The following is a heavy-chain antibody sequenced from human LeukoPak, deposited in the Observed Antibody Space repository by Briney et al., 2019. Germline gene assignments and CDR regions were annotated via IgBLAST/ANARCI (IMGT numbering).Heavy chain of an antibody. V-gene: IGHV3-9*01. CDR3: AKGNYYDSSGYYYCDY. CDR2: ISWNSGSI. Sequence: GGSLRLSCAASGFTFSSYSMNWVRQAPGKGLEWVSGISWNSGSIGYADSVKGRFTISRDNAKNSLYLQMNSLRAEDTALYYCAKGNYYDSSGYYYCDYWGQGTLVTVSS. D-gene: IGHD3-22*01. CDR1: GFTFSSYS. J-gene: IGHJ4*02.